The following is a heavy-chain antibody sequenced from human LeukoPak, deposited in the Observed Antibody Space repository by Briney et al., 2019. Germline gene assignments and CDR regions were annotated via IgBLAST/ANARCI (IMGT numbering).Heavy chain of an antibody. Sequence: PETLSLTCTVSGGSISSSSNYWGWIRQPPGKGLEWIGSIYYSGSTYYNPSLKSRVTISVDTSRNQFSLKLSSVTAADTAVYYCARHFGYYDFWSGYTDYWGQGTLVTVSS. CDR3: ARHFGYYDFWSGYTDY. V-gene: IGHV4-39*01. J-gene: IGHJ4*02. CDR1: GGSISSSSNY. CDR2: IYYSGST. D-gene: IGHD3-3*01.